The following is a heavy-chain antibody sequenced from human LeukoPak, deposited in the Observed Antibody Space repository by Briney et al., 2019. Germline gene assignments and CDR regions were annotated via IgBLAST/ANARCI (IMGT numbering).Heavy chain of an antibody. CDR1: GFTFSDYY. CDR2: ISTSSSYR. J-gene: IGHJ4*02. CDR3: ARETGDGSGSYPDY. D-gene: IGHD3-10*01. Sequence: PGGSLRLSCAASGFTFSDYYMSWVRQAPGKGLEWVSYISTSSSYRNYADSVKDRFTISRDNAKNSLYLQMNSLRAEDTAVSYCARETGDGSGSYPDYWGQGTLVTVSS. V-gene: IGHV3-11*05.